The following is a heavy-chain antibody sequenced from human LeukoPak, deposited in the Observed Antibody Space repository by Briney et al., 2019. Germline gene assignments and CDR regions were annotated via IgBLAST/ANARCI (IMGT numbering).Heavy chain of an antibody. CDR3: ARDRAYDAFDY. V-gene: IGHV3-7*01. D-gene: IGHD5-12*01. CDR1: GFSFSTSW. J-gene: IGHJ4*02. Sequence: GGSLRLSCAASGFSFSTSWMAWVRQAPGKGLQWVGNINPDESHTDYVDSVKGRFTMSRDNAENSLFLQVHSLRDEDTAVYYCARDRAYDAFDYWGRGTLVTVSS. CDR2: INPDESHT.